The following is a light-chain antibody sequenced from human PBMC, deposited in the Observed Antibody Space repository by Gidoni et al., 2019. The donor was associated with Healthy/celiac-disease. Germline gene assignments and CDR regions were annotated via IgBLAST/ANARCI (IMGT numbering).Light chain of an antibody. CDR2: DVS. Sequence: QSALPQPASVSGSPGQSITISCTGTSSDVGGYNYVSWYQQHPGTAPKLMIYDVSNRPSGVSNRFSGSKSGNTASLTISGLQAEDEADYYCSSYTSSSTLVFGTGTKVTVL. V-gene: IGLV2-14*03. J-gene: IGLJ1*01. CDR1: SSDVGGYNY. CDR3: SSYTSSSTLV.